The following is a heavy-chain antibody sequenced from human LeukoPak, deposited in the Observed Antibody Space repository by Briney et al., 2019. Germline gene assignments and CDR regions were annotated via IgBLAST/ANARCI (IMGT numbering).Heavy chain of an antibody. V-gene: IGHV3-7*01. CDR3: ARDRIGEGGTRRITIFGVAPSYYFDY. CDR1: GFTFSSYW. D-gene: IGHD3-3*01. J-gene: IGHJ4*02. Sequence: PGGSLRLSCAASGFTFSSYWMSWVRQAPGKGLEWVANIKQDGSEKYYVDSVKGRFTISRDNSKNTLYLQMNSLRAEDTAVYYCARDRIGEGGTRRITIFGVAPSYYFDYRGQGTLVTVSS. CDR2: IKQDGSEK.